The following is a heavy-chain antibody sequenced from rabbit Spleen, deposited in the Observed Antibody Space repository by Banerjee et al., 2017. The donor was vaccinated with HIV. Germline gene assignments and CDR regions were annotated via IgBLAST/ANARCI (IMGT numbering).Heavy chain of an antibody. Sequence: QSLEESGGGLVQPEGSLTLTCTASGFSFSSNYYMCWVRQAPGKGLEWIGCIASVTDIRYAGWAKGRFTISKTSSTTVTLQMTSLTDADTATYFCARDLVAVIGWNFSLWGPGTLVTVS. CDR3: ARDLVAVIGWNFSL. V-gene: IGHV1S40*01. J-gene: IGHJ4*01. CDR1: GFSFSSNYY. CDR2: IASVTDI. D-gene: IGHD1-1*01.